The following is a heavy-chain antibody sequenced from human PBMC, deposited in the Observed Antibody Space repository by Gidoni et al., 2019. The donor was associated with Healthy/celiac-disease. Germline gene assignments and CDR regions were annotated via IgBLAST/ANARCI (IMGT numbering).Heavy chain of an antibody. CDR1: GFTFSSYA. J-gene: IGHJ4*02. Sequence: EVQLVESGGGLVQPGGSLRLSCSASGFTFSSYAMHWVRQAPGKGLEYVSASSSNGGSTYYADSVKGRFTISRDNSKNTLYLQMSSLRAEDTAVYYCVKVYSSSWYGPPDYWGQGTLVTVSS. CDR2: SSSNGGST. D-gene: IGHD6-13*01. V-gene: IGHV3-64D*06. CDR3: VKVYSSSWYGPPDY.